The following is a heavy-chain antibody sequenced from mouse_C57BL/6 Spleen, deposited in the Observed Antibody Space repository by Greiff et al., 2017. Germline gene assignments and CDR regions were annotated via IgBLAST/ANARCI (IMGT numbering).Heavy chain of an antibody. V-gene: IGHV1-82*01. D-gene: IGHD1-1*01. CDR2: IYPGDGDT. CDR3: ARVGNSTVVGGPFDY. J-gene: IGHJ2*01. Sequence: VQLQQSGPELVKPGASVKISCKASGYAFSSSWMNWVKQRPGKGLEWIGRIYPGDGDTNYNGKFKGKATLTADKSSSTAYMQLSSLTSEDSAVYFCARVGNSTVVGGPFDYWGQGTTLTVSS. CDR1: GYAFSSSW.